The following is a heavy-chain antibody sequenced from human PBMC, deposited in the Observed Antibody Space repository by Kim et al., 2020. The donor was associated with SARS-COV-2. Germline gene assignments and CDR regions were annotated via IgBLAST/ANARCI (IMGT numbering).Heavy chain of an antibody. CDR3: ARAGGGEYCSGGSCYSGIYYYYGMDV. CDR2: INAGNGNT. CDR1: GYTFTSYA. Sequence: ASVKVSCKASGYTFTSYAMHWVRQAPGQRLEWMGWINAGNGNTKYSQKLQCRVTITRDTSASTAYMELSSLRSEDTAVYYCARAGGGEYCSGGSCYSGIYYYYGMDVCGQGTTVTVSS. J-gene: IGHJ6*02. D-gene: IGHD2-15*01. V-gene: IGHV1-3*01.